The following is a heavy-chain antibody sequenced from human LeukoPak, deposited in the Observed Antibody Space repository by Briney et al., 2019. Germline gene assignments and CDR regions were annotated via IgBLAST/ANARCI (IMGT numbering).Heavy chain of an antibody. V-gene: IGHV3-21*06. CDR2: IGPTGSDN. D-gene: IGHD1-14*01. Sequence: SGGSLRLSCTASGLTLSTSGFNWVRQAPGKGLEWVASIGPTGSDNYHAASIKGRFTISRDNANNFLYLQMNSLRAEDTAVYYCATETNGRHYDYWGQGTLLTVSS. CDR3: ATETNGRHYDY. J-gene: IGHJ4*02. CDR1: GLTLSTSG.